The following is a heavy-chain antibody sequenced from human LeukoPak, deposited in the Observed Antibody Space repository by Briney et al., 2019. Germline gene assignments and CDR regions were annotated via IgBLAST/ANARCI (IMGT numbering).Heavy chain of an antibody. CDR3: ARGGDCSSTSCFNKPHDAFDI. D-gene: IGHD2-2*01. V-gene: IGHV4-30-4*08. CDR2: IYYSGST. CDR1: GGSISSGDYY. Sequence: SETLSLTCTVSGGSISSGDYYWSWIRQPPGKGLEWIGYIYYSGSTYYNPSLKSQVTISVDTSKNQFSLKLSSVTAADTAVYYCARGGDCSSTSCFNKPHDAFDIWGQGTMVTVSS. J-gene: IGHJ3*02.